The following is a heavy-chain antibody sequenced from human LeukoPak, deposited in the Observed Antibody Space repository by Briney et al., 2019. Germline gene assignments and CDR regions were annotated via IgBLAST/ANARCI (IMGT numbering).Heavy chain of an antibody. Sequence: ASVKVSCKASGYTFTGYYMHWVRQAPGQGLEWMGWINPNSGGTNYAQKFQGRVTMTRDTSISTAYMELSRLRSDDTAVYYCARPKDIVVVPAAYSYSGSTLFDYWGQGTLVTVSS. J-gene: IGHJ4*02. V-gene: IGHV1-2*02. CDR3: ARPKDIVVVPAAYSYSGSTLFDY. CDR2: INPNSGGT. D-gene: IGHD2-2*01. CDR1: GYTFTGYY.